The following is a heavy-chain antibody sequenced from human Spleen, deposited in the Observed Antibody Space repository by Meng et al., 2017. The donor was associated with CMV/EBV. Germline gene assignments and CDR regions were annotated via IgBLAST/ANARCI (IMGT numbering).Heavy chain of an antibody. Sequence: GSLRLSCSVSGASISSSSWSWIRQPPGKGLEWIGFFYYRGNNNYNPSLRSRVTISIDTSKNLISLKLTSVTTGDTAVYYCARDLGSFDYWGQGILVTVSS. CDR3: ARDLGSFDY. V-gene: IGHV4-59*01. J-gene: IGHJ4*02. CDR1: GASISSSS. D-gene: IGHD3-16*01. CDR2: FYYRGNN.